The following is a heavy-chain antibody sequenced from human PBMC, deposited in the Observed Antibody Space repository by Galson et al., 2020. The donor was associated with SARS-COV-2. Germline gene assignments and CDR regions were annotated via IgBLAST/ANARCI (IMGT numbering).Heavy chain of an antibody. D-gene: IGHD2-2*01. J-gene: IGHJ3*02. Sequence: ASVKVSCKASGYTFTGYYMHWVRQAPGQGLEWMGWINPNSGGTNYAQKFQGRVTMTRDTSISTAYMELSRLRSDDTAVYYCARDTDTLDCSSTSCYFNAFDIWGQGTMVTVSS. CDR2: INPNSGGT. CDR3: ARDTDTLDCSSTSCYFNAFDI. CDR1: GYTFTGYY. V-gene: IGHV1-2*02.